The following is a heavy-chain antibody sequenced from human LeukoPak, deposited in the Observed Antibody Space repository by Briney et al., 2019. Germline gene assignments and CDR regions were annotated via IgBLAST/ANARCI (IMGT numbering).Heavy chain of an antibody. CDR1: GFTFSSYA. CDR3: ARTYIRGYSYGVLGY. D-gene: IGHD5-18*01. J-gene: IGHJ4*02. Sequence: GRSLRLSCAASGFTFSSYAMHWVRQAPGKGLEGVAVISYDGSNKYYADSVKGRFTISRDNSKNTLYLQMNSLRAEDTAVYYCARTYIRGYSYGVLGYWGQGTLVTVSS. CDR2: ISYDGSNK. V-gene: IGHV3-30*04.